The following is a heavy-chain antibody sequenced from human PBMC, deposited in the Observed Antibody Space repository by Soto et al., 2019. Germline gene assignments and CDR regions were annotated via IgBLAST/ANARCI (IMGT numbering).Heavy chain of an antibody. CDR1: GFTFNDYA. CDR3: SRGTYYPQSSGLHADY. D-gene: IGHD3-22*01. V-gene: IGHV3-30*03. CDR2: ISSDGHHQ. J-gene: IGHJ4*02. Sequence: GGSLRLSCATSGFTFNDYAMYWVRQAPGQGLEWVAMISSDGHHQFYVDNLRGRFTVSRDNSKNTLFLQMNSLRPEHTAVYYCSRGTYYPQSSGLHADYWGPGTVVTVSS.